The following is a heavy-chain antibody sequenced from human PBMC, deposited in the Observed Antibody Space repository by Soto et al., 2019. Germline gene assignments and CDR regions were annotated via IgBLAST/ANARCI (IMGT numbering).Heavy chain of an antibody. CDR1: GYTFTSYG. Sequence: QVQLVQSGAEVKKPGASVKVSCKASGYTFTSYGISWVRQAPGQGLEWMGWISAYNGNTNYAQKIQGRVTMTTDTSTSTAYMELRSLRSDDTAVYYCARAASGSYSMGDNYYGMDVWGQGTTVTVSS. V-gene: IGHV1-18*01. D-gene: IGHD1-26*01. J-gene: IGHJ6*02. CDR3: ARAASGSYSMGDNYYGMDV. CDR2: ISAYNGNT.